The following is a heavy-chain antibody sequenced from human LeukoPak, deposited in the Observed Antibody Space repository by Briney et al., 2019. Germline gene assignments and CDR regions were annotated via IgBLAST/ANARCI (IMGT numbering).Heavy chain of an antibody. CDR1: GYTFTGYD. CDR2: INPNSGGT. V-gene: IGHV1-2*02. Sequence: ASVKVSCKASGYTFTGYDMHWVRQAPGQGLEWMGWINPNSGGTNYAQKFQGRVTMTRDTSISTAYMELSRLRSDDTAVYYCVDSSGYYKGTFMDYWGQGTLVTVSS. J-gene: IGHJ4*02. CDR3: VDSSGYYKGTFMDY. D-gene: IGHD3-22*01.